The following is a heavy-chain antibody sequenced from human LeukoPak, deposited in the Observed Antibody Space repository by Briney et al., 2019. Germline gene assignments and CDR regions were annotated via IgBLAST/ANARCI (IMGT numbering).Heavy chain of an antibody. Sequence: AXXXVXXXAXXDXXAXXXXXXVXQPTGQGXEXMXSMNPNNGDTGYAQKFQGRVSMPRDTSISTAYMELSSLRSEDTAVYYCARGGYSYGLYYFDYWGQGTLVTVSS. D-gene: IGHD5-18*01. CDR2: MNPNNGDT. CDR1: XDXXAXXX. CDR3: ARGGYSYGLYYFDY. J-gene: IGHJ4*02. V-gene: IGHV1-8*01.